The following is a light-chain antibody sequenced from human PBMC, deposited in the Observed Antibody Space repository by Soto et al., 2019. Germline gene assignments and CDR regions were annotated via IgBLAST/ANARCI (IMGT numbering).Light chain of an antibody. CDR3: QQRSNWPPVMYT. V-gene: IGKV3-11*01. J-gene: IGKJ2*01. CDR1: QSVSSY. Sequence: EILLTQSPATLSLSPGERATLSCRASQSVSSYLAWYQQKPGQAPRLLIYDASNRATGIPARFSGSGSGTDFTLTISSLEPEDFAVYYCQQRSNWPPVMYTFGQGTKVDIK. CDR2: DAS.